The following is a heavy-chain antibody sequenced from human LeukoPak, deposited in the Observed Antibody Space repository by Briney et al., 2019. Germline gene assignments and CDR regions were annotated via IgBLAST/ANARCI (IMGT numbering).Heavy chain of an antibody. D-gene: IGHD3-16*01. Sequence: GGSLRLSCAASGFNFRKFAMNWVRRPPGKGLEWVSGLGGSGESTFHADTVKGRFTISRDNSKNMLYLQMDSLRGEDTAMYYCAKVLSDWYFDLWGPGTLVTVSS. V-gene: IGHV3-23*01. CDR1: GFNFRKFA. CDR2: LGGSGEST. CDR3: AKVLSDWYFDL. J-gene: IGHJ2*01.